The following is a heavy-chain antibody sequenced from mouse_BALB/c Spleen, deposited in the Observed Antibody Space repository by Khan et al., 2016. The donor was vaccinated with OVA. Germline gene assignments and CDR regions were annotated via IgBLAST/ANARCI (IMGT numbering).Heavy chain of an antibody. V-gene: IGHV2-6*02. J-gene: IGHJ4*01. CDR1: GFSLTSYG. Sequence: QVQLKESGPGLVAPSQSLSITCTVSGFSLTSYGVHWVRQPPGKGLEWLVVIWSDGKTTYNSTLKSRLSISKDNSKSQVFLKMNRLKTDDTAIYYCARNAHMNKSVMDYWGQGTSVTVSS. D-gene: IGHD6-1*01. CDR2: IWSDGKT. CDR3: ARNAHMNKSVMDY.